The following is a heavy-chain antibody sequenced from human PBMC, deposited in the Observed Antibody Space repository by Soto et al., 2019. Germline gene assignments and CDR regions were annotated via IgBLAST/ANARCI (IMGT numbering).Heavy chain of an antibody. V-gene: IGHV1-2*02. CDR3: ARGDYGTGGYPFPYFDY. J-gene: IGHJ4*02. CDR2: INPDSGAT. D-gene: IGHD2-8*02. CDR1: GYSFTGYY. Sequence: HEHLVQSGAEVKRPGASLKVSCKASGYSFTGYYIHWVRQAPGQGLEWMGWINPDSGATNYAQHFQGRVTLTSDTSISTASMDLTSLTSDDTAVDYCARGDYGTGGYPFPYFDYWGQGTLVIVSS.